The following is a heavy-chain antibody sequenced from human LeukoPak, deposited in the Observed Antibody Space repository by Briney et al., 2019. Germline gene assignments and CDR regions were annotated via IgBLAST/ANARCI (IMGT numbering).Heavy chain of an antibody. Sequence: SETLSLTCAVYGGPFSGYYGSWIRQTPGKGLEWMGEINHIGSTNYNPSLKSRVSISVDSSRIPFSLKLTSVTAADTAVYYCVTNPGGYCSSTRCYGEAPWGQGTLVTVSS. CDR1: GGPFSGYY. V-gene: IGHV4-34*01. D-gene: IGHD2-2*01. CDR2: INHIGST. CDR3: VTNPGGYCSSTRCYGEAP. J-gene: IGHJ5*02.